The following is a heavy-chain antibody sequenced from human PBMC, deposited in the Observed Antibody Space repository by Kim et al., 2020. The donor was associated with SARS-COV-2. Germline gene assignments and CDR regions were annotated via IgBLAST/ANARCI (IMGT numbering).Heavy chain of an antibody. D-gene: IGHD3-10*01. V-gene: IGHV7-4-1*02. CDR1: GYTFTSYA. CDR2: INTNTGNP. Sequence: ASVKVSCKASGYTFTSYAMNWVRQAPGQGLEWMGWINTNTGNPTYAQGFTGRFVFSLDTSVSTAYLQISSLKAEDTAVYYCARSGNLVTELGSDYWGQGTLVTVSS. J-gene: IGHJ4*02. CDR3: ARSGNLVTELGSDY.